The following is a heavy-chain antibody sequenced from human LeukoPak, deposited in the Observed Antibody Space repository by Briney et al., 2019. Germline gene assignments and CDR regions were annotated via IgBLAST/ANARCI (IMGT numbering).Heavy chain of an antibody. D-gene: IGHD2-21*02. CDR2: INPNSGGT. CDR3: AREGWVDCGGDCYLGY. J-gene: IGHJ4*02. CDR1: GYTFTGYY. V-gene: IGHV1-2*02. Sequence: GASVKVSCKASGYTFTGYYMHWVRQAPGQGLEWMGWINPNSGGTNYAQKFQGRVTMTRDTSISTAYMELSRLRSDDTAVYYCAREGWVDCGGDCYLGYWGQGTLVTVSS.